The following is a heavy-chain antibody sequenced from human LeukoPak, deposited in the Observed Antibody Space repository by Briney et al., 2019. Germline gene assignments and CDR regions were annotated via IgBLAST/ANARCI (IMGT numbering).Heavy chain of an antibody. D-gene: IGHD6-25*01. V-gene: IGHV3-11*04. CDR2: ISSSGSTI. J-gene: IGHJ5*02. CDR3: ARDRDRGLFDT. Sequence: PGGSLTLSCAASGFTFRDYYMSWIRQAPAKGLEWVSYISSSGSTIYYADSVKGRFTISRDNAKKPLHLPTNSLRAEDTAVYYCARDRDRGLFDTWGQGTLVTVSS. CDR1: GFTFRDYY.